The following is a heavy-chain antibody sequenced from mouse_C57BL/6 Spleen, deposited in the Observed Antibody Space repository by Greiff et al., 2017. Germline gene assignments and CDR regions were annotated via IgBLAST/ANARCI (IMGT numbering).Heavy chain of an antibody. V-gene: IGHV2-2*01. CDR1: GFSLTSYG. CDR2: TWSGGST. Sequence: QVQLKESGPGLVQPSQSLSITCTVSGFSLTSYGVHWVRQSPGKGLEWLGVTWSGGSTDYNAAFISRLSISKDNSKSQVFFKMNSLQADDTAIYYCARHDYDPAWFAYWGQGTLVTVSA. J-gene: IGHJ3*01. CDR3: ARHDYDPAWFAY. D-gene: IGHD2-4*01.